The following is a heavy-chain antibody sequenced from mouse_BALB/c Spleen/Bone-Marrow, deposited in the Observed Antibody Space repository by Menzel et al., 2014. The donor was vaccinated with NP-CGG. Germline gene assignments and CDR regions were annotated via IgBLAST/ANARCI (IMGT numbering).Heavy chain of an antibody. D-gene: IGHD4-1*01. J-gene: IGHJ4*01. CDR1: GFNIKDTY. CDR3: ARWEYYAMDD. V-gene: IGHV14-3*02. CDR2: IDPANGNT. Sequence: VQLQQPGAELVQPGASVKLSCTASGFNIKDTYMHWVKQRPEQGLEWIGRIDPANGNTKYDPKFQGKATITADTSSNTAYLQLSSLTSEDTAVYYCARWEYYAMDDWGKGTSVNVSS.